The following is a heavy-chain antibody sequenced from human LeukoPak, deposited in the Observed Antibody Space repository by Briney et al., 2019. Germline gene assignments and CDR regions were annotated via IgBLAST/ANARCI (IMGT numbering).Heavy chain of an antibody. Sequence: GSSVKVSCMASGYTFTGYYMHWVRQAPGQGREWMGWINPNSGGTNYAQKFRGRVTMTRDTSISTAYMDLRSLRSDDTAVYYCARAGYENLIAGPDFWGQGTLVTVSS. CDR2: INPNSGGT. D-gene: IGHD1-1*01. CDR1: GYTFTGYY. CDR3: ARAGYENLIAGPDF. J-gene: IGHJ4*02. V-gene: IGHV1-2*02.